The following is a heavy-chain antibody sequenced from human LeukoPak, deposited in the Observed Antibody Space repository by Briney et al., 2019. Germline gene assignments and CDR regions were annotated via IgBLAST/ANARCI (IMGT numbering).Heavy chain of an antibody. Sequence: SVKVSCKASGGTFSSYAISWVRQAPGQGLEWMGKIIPIFGTANYAQKLQGRVTITTDESTSTAYMKLSSLRSEDTAVYYWAVRLAVATSPFDYWGQGTLVTVAS. CDR1: GGTFSSYA. J-gene: IGHJ4*02. D-gene: IGHD6-19*01. V-gene: IGHV1-69*05. CDR2: IIPIFGTA. CDR3: AVRLAVATSPFDY.